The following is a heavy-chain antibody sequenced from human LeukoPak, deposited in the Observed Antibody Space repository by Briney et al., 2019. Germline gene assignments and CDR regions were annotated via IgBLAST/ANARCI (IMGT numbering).Heavy chain of an antibody. J-gene: IGHJ4*02. CDR1: GFTFSSYG. CDR3: AKDYVGRGWSPPDY. Sequence: GGSLRLPCATSGFTFSSYGWYGVRQAPGKGLEWVAVIWYDGTNKYYGDSVKGRFTISRDDSRNTVYLQMNSLRVEDTGVYYCAKDYVGRGWSPPDYWGQGTLVTVSS. D-gene: IGHD6-19*01. CDR2: IWYDGTNK. V-gene: IGHV3-33*06.